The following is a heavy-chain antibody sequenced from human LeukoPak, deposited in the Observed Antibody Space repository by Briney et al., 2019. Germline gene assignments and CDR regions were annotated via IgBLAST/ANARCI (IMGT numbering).Heavy chain of an antibody. Sequence: GGSLRLSCAASGFTFSSYGMHWVRQAPGKGLEWVAVISYDGSNKYYADSVKGRFTISRDNSKNTLYLQMNSLRAEDTAAYYCAKPYNDYWGQGTLVTVSS. CDR1: GFTFSSYG. CDR2: ISYDGSNK. CDR3: AKPYNDY. D-gene: IGHD1-14*01. V-gene: IGHV3-30*18. J-gene: IGHJ4*02.